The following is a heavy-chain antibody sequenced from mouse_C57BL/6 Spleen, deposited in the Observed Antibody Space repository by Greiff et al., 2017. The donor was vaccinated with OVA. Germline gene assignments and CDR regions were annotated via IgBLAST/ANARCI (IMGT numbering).Heavy chain of an antibody. D-gene: IGHD4-1*01. CDR2: IYPRSGNT. CDR3: ARELGRRYAMDY. J-gene: IGHJ4*01. V-gene: IGHV1-81*01. Sequence: VKVVESGAELARPGASVKLSCTASGYTFTSYGISWVKQRTGQGLEWIGEIYPRSGNTYYNEKFKGRAPMTADKSSSPAYMEIRSLTSEDSAVYFCARELGRRYAMDYWGQGTSVTVSS. CDR1: GYTFTSYG.